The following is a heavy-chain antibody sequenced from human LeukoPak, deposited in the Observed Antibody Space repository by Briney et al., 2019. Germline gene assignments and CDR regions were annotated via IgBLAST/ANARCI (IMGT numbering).Heavy chain of an antibody. CDR2: IRSKANSYAT. V-gene: IGHV3-73*01. J-gene: IGHJ1*01. Sequence: TGGSLRLSCAASGFTFSASAMHWVRQASGKGLEWVGRIRSKANSYATAYAASVKGRFTISRDDSKNTAFLQMNSLKTEDTAVYYCTSSPEVEYFQHWGQGTLVTVSS. CDR3: TSSPEVEYFQH. CDR1: GFTFSASA.